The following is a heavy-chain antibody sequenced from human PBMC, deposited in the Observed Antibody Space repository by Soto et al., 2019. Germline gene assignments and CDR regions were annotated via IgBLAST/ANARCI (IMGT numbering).Heavy chain of an antibody. Sequence: SVQVSCQSSGGTFRSYAISWVRQAPGQVLEWMGGIIPIFGTANYAQKFQGRVTITADKSTSTAYMELSSLRSEDTAVYYCARGGVPGYSSSWYNYYFDYWGQGTLVTVSS. CDR2: IIPIFGTA. D-gene: IGHD6-13*01. CDR1: GGTFRSYA. CDR3: ARGGVPGYSSSWYNYYFDY. V-gene: IGHV1-69*06. J-gene: IGHJ4*02.